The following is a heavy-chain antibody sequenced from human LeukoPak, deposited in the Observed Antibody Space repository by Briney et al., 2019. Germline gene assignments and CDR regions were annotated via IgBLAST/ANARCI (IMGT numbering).Heavy chain of an antibody. CDR2: ISGNGGST. Sequence: PGGSLRLSCSGSGFTFTSYAMHWVRQAPGKGLEYVSSISGNGGSTYYADSVNGRFTISRDNSKNQVYLQMSSLRDDDTAFYYCVKGGLYGGDYYGHWGQGTLVTVSS. CDR3: VKGGLYGGDYYGH. V-gene: IGHV3-64D*06. J-gene: IGHJ4*02. CDR1: GFTFTSYA. D-gene: IGHD2-21*02.